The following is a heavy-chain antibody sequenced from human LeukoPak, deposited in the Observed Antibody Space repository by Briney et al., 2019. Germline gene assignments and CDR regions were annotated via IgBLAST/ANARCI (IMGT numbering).Heavy chain of an antibody. CDR2: TSSSSSYI. D-gene: IGHD6-19*01. Sequence: KPGGSLRLSCAASGFTFSSYSMNWVRQAPGKGLEWVSSTSSSSSYIHYADAVKGRFTISRDNAKNSLYLQMNSLRAEDTAVYYCARKGAGTSASHFDYWGQGTLVTVSS. J-gene: IGHJ4*02. V-gene: IGHV3-21*01. CDR3: ARKGAGTSASHFDY. CDR1: GFTFSSYS.